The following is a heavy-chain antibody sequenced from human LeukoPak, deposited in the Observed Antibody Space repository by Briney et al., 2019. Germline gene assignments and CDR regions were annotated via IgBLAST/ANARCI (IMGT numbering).Heavy chain of an antibody. D-gene: IGHD3-22*01. CDR1: GFTVSSNY. CDR3: AREVSEGFDF. V-gene: IGHV3-21*01. CDR2: FGTRSTSV. Sequence: GRSLRLSCAASGFTVSSNYMSWVRQAPGKGLEWVSSFGTRSTSVYHAGSVKGRFAISRDNAKNSLYLQMNSLRAEDTALYYCAREVSEGFDFWGQGTLVTVSS. J-gene: IGHJ4*02.